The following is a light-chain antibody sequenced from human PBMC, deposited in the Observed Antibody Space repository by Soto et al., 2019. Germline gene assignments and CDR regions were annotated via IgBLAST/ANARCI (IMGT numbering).Light chain of an antibody. Sequence: EIAMTQSPGILSLSPGERATLSCRASQSVSSSYLAWYQQKPGQAPRLLIYGASNRANGIPDRFSASGSKTNFTLTISRLEPEDFAVYYCQQYGSSPPYTFGQGTKLEIK. J-gene: IGKJ2*01. CDR2: GAS. CDR3: QQYGSSPPYT. V-gene: IGKV3-20*01. CDR1: QSVSSSY.